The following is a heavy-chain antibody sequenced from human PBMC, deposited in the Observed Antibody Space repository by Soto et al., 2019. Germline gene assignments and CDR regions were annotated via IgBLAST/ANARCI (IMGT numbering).Heavy chain of an antibody. J-gene: IGHJ4*02. D-gene: IGHD3-3*01. Sequence: GGSLRLSCVASGFIVSSNQMSWVRQAPGKGLEWVSVIYSGHTTYYADSVEGRFAISRDDSKNTLYLQMNSLRVEDTAVYYCVRGPSDHKLRLVEWPYGDYWGQGALVTVSS. CDR3: VRGPSDHKLRLVEWPYGDY. CDR1: GFIVSSNQ. V-gene: IGHV3-53*01. CDR2: IYSGHTT.